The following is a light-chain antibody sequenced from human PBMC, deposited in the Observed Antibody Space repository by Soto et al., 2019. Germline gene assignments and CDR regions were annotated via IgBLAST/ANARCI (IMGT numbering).Light chain of an antibody. Sequence: QVSHSLSALSATVEDRVTITCRASQSISSWLAWYQQKPGKAPKLLIYDASSLESGVPSRFSGSGSGTEFTLTISSLQPDDFATYYCQQYNSYQATFGGGTKVDI. CDR2: DAS. CDR1: QSISSW. CDR3: QQYNSYQAT. J-gene: IGKJ4*01. V-gene: IGKV1-5*01.